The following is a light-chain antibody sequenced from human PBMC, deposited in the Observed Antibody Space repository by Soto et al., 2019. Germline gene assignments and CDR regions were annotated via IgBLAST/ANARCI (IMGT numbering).Light chain of an antibody. CDR3: QQCCSSPIT. J-gene: IGKJ5*01. CDR1: QSVSSCS. CDR2: GTS. Sequence: EIVLTQSPATLSLSPGERATLSCRASQSVSSCSLAWYQQKPGQAPRLVMYGTSNRATGIPDRFSGSGSGTDFTLTISRLEPEDVATYFCQQCCSSPITFGQGTPLDIK. V-gene: IGKV3-20*01.